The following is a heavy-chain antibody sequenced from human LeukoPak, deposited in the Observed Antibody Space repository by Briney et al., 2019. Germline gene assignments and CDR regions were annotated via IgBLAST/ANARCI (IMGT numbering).Heavy chain of an antibody. J-gene: IGHJ4*02. Sequence: GGSLRLSCAASGFTFSSYSMNWVRQAPGKGLEWVSYISSSSSTTYYADPVKGRFTISRDNPKNTLYLQMSNLRAEDTALYYCARAMRIAAAEYFFDYWGQGTLVTVSS. V-gene: IGHV3-48*01. CDR2: ISSSSSTT. CDR3: ARAMRIAAAEYFFDY. CDR1: GFTFSSYS. D-gene: IGHD6-13*01.